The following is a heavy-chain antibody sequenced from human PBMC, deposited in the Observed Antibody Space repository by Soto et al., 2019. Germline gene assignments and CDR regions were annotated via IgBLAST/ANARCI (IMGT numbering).Heavy chain of an antibody. D-gene: IGHD3-22*01. V-gene: IGHV3-11*01. CDR2: ISSSGSTI. J-gene: IGHJ3*02. Sequence: PGGSLRLSCAASGFTFSDYYMSWIRQAPGKGLEWVSYISSSGSTIYYADSVKGRLTFSRDNAKNSLYLQMNSLRAEDTAVYYCARLGVTSWYYYDPRGAFDIWGQGTMVTVSS. CDR3: ARLGVTSWYYYDPRGAFDI. CDR1: GFTFSDYY.